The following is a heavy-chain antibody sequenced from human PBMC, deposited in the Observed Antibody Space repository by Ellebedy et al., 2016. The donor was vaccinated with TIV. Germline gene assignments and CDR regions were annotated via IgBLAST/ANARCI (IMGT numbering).Heavy chain of an antibody. CDR3: ARLGTAMVNY. V-gene: IGHV5-51*01. CDR2: IYPGDSDT. J-gene: IGHJ4*02. D-gene: IGHD5-18*01. Sequence: KVSXXGSGYSFTSYWIGWVRQMPGKGLEWMGIIYPGDSDTRYSPSFQGQVTISADKSISTAYLQWSSLKASDTAMYYCARLGTAMVNYWGQGTLVTVSS. CDR1: GYSFTSYW.